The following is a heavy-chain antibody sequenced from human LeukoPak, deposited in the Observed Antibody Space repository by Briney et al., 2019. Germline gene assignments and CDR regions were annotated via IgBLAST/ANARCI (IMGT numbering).Heavy chain of an antibody. D-gene: IGHD3-10*01. Sequence: SVKVSCKTSGDTFSSYAISWVRQAPGQGLEWMGGIIPTFGTTNYAQRFQGRVTMTRDTSTSTVYMELSSLRSEDTAVYYCARDLEVRGVTSYGMDVWGQGTTVTVSS. J-gene: IGHJ6*02. CDR1: GDTFSSYA. V-gene: IGHV1-69*05. CDR2: IIPTFGTT. CDR3: ARDLEVRGVTSYGMDV.